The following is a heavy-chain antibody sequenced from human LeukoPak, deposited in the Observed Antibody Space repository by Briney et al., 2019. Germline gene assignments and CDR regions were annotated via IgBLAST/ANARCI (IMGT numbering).Heavy chain of an antibody. CDR2: ISGTGGST. J-gene: IGHJ4*02. CDR3: AKDQTYCSSTSCYFAPDFDY. D-gene: IGHD2-2*01. CDR1: GFTFSSYA. V-gene: IGHV3-23*01. Sequence: GGSLRLSCAASGFTFSSYAMSWVRQAPGKGLEWVSAISGTGGSTYYADSVKGRFTISRDNSKNTLYLQMNSLRAEDTAVYYCAKDQTYCSSTSCYFAPDFDYWGQGTLVTVSS.